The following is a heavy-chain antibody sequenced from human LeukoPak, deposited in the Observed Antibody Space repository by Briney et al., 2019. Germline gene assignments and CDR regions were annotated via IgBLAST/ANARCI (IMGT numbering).Heavy chain of an antibody. Sequence: GGSLRLSCAASGFTFDDYGMSWVRQAPGKGLEWVSGINWNGGSTGYADSVKGRFTISRGNAKNSLYLQMNSLRAEDTALYYCARVVTMVRGVPYYFDYWGQGTLVTVSS. D-gene: IGHD3-10*01. V-gene: IGHV3-20*04. CDR2: INWNGGST. CDR3: ARVVTMVRGVPYYFDY. J-gene: IGHJ4*02. CDR1: GFTFDDYG.